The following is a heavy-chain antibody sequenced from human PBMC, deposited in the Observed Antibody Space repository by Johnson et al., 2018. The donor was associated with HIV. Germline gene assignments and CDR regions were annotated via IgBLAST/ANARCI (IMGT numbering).Heavy chain of an antibody. CDR1: GFTFSSYA. CDR3: ARAPYYDDSSTGAFDI. D-gene: IGHD3-22*01. Sequence: QVQLVESGGGVVQPGRSLRLSCAASGFTFSSYAMHWVRQAPGKGLEWVAVISYDGSNKYYADSVKGRFTISRDNSKNTLYLQMNSLRAEDTAVYYCARAPYYDDSSTGAFDIWGQGTMVTVSS. J-gene: IGHJ3*02. V-gene: IGHV3-30-3*01. CDR2: ISYDGSNK.